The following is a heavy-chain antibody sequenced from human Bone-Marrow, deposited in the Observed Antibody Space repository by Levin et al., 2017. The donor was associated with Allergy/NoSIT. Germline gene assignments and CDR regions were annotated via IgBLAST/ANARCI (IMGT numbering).Heavy chain of an antibody. V-gene: IGHV3-23*01. J-gene: IGHJ6*02. CDR2: ISASGSNT. D-gene: IGHD1-7*01. CDR3: AKGTILYYYYGMDV. Sequence: GGSLRLSCAASGFIFTRYGMTWVRQAPGKGLEWVSGISASGSNTDYADSVKGRFTISRDNSKNTLYLQMNSLRAEDTAVYYCAKGTILYYYYGMDVWGQGTTVAVSS. CDR1: GFIFTRYG.